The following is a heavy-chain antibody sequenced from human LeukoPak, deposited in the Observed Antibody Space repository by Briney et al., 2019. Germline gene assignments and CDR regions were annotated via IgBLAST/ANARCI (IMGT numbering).Heavy chain of an antibody. CDR3: ARVSSGWSDAFDI. D-gene: IGHD6-19*01. J-gene: IGHJ3*02. CDR2: INHSGST. V-gene: IGHV4-34*01. Sequence: SETLSLTCAVYGGSFSGYYWSWIRQPPGKGLEWIGEINHSGSTNYNPSLKSRVTISVDTSKNQFSLKLSSVTAADTAVYYCARVSSGWSDAFDIWGQGTMVTASS. CDR1: GGSFSGYY.